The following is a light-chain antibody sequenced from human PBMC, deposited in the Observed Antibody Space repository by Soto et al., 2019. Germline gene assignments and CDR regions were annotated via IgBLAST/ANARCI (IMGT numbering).Light chain of an antibody. J-gene: IGLJ2*01. CDR1: SSDVGGYHY. CDR3: SSYAGSNNLV. V-gene: IGLV2-8*01. CDR2: EVT. Sequence: QSVLTQPPSASGSPGQSVTISCTGTSSDVGGYHYVSWYQQHPGKAPKLMIHEVTKRPSGVPDRFSGSKSGNTASLTISGRQGEDEDDYYCSSYAGSNNLVFGGGTKLTVL.